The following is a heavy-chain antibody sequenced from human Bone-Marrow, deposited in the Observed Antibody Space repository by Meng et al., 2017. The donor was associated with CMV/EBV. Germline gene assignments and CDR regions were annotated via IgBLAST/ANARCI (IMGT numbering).Heavy chain of an antibody. CDR2: IRSSGNII. V-gene: IGHV3-11*01. Sequence: GESLKISCVASGFTFSDYYMSWIRQAPGKGLEWTSYIRSSGNIIYYADSVKGRFTISRDNAKNSLDLQMNNLRAEDTAVYYCAAGYTRAWTPPGYWGQGTLVTVYS. CDR3: AAGYTRAWTPPGY. CDR1: GFTFSDYY. J-gene: IGHJ4*02. D-gene: IGHD6-19*01.